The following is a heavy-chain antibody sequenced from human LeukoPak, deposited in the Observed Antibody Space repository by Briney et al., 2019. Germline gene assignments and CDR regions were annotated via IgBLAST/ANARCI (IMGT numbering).Heavy chain of an antibody. D-gene: IGHD3-16*01. J-gene: IGHJ5*02. CDR1: GGSFSGHY. Sequence: SETLSLTCAVYGGSFSGHYWSWIRQPPGKGLEWIGEINHSGSTNYNPSLKSRVTVSVDTSKNQFSLKLSSVTAADTAVYYCARQWGSHTNWFDPWGQGTLVTVSS. CDR2: INHSGST. V-gene: IGHV4-34*01. CDR3: ARQWGSHTNWFDP.